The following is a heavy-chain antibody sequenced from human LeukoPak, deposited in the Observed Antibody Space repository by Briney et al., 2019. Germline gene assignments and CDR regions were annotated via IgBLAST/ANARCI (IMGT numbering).Heavy chain of an antibody. D-gene: IGHD4-23*01. CDR3: ARDPEFDGGHGFDH. Sequence: PSEPLSLTCSVSGGSLSNYYWNWIRQPTGKGLEWIGQIYYSGGTKYNPPLQSRVTISVDTSKTQFSLKLSSVTAADTAVYYCARDPEFDGGHGFDHWGQGTLVTVSS. CDR1: GGSLSNYY. V-gene: IGHV4-59*01. J-gene: IGHJ4*02. CDR2: IYYSGGT.